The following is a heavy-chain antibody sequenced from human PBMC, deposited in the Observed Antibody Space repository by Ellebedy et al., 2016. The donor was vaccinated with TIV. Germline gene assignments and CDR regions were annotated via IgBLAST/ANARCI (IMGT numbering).Heavy chain of an antibody. D-gene: IGHD1-7*01. J-gene: IGHJ4*02. CDR1: GGSISSGDYS. CDR2: IYHSGST. V-gene: IGHV4-30-2*01. CDR3: ARISGTTFDY. Sequence: LRLSXAVSGGSISSGDYSWSWIRLPPGKGLEWIGYIYHSGSTYYNPSLKSRVTISVDRSKNQFSLKLSSVTAADTAVYYCARISGTTFDYWGQGTLVTVSS.